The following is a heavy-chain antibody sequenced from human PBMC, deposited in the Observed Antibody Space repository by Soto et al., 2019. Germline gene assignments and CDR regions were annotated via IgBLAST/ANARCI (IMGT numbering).Heavy chain of an antibody. J-gene: IGHJ4*02. V-gene: IGHV3-33*08. Sequence: VQLVESGGGLVKPGGSLRLSCAASGFTFTRYSMNWVRQPPGKGLEWLAAIWYDGTQKYYADSVKGRFIISRDNSKKTLYLEMNSLRAEDTAVYYCARAGGTTVTGLWHFDSWGQGTLVTVSS. CDR2: IWYDGTQK. CDR3: ARAGGTTVTGLWHFDS. D-gene: IGHD4-17*01. CDR1: GFTFTRYS.